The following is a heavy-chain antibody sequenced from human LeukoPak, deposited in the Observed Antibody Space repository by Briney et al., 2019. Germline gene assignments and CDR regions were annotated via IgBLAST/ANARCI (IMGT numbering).Heavy chain of an antibody. D-gene: IGHD3-3*01. Sequence: PSETLSLTCTVSGGSISSSSYYWGWIRRPPGKGLEWIGSIYYSGSTYYNPSLKSRVTISVDTSKNQFSLKLSSVTAADTAVYYCARRTIFGVVYTPFDYWGQGTLVTVSS. CDR2: IYYSGST. CDR3: ARRTIFGVVYTPFDY. J-gene: IGHJ4*02. V-gene: IGHV4-39*01. CDR1: GGSISSSSYY.